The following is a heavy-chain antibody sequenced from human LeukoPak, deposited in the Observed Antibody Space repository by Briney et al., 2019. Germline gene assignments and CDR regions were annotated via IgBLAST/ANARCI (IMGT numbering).Heavy chain of an antibody. Sequence: SETLSLTCTVSGGSISSYYWSWIRQPPGKGLEWIGYIYYSGSTNYNPSLKSRVTISVDTSKNQFSLKLSSVTAADTAVYYCARHYAVKDFWSGYGAFDIWGQGTMVTVSS. CDR2: IYYSGST. CDR1: GGSISSYY. D-gene: IGHD3-3*01. CDR3: ARHYAVKDFWSGYGAFDI. J-gene: IGHJ3*02. V-gene: IGHV4-59*08.